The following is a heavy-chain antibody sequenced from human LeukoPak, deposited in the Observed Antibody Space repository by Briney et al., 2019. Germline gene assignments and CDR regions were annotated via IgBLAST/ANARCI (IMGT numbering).Heavy chain of an antibody. D-gene: IGHD1-14*01. CDR2: IIPVLGAT. V-gene: IGHV1-69*04. J-gene: IGHJ3*02. Sequence: SVKVSCKTSEATFGSHDINWVRQAPGQGLEWMGRIIPVLGATNYAQKFQGTVTLTADTSTNTVYMELSNLRSEDTALYFCASRSHRKAFDIWGQGTMVTVSS. CDR3: ASRSHRKAFDI. CDR1: EATFGSHD.